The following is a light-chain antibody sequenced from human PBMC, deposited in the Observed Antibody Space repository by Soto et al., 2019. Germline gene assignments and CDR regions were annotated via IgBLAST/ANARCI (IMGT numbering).Light chain of an antibody. J-gene: IGKJ4*01. CDR1: QSVNIN. Sequence: EIAMTQSPVTLSASPGERVTLSCRASQSVNINLAWYQQRPGQAPRALIYGASNRASGIPDRFSGSGSGTDFTLTISSLEPDDFALYYCQQYKDWPPLTFGGGNRVEIK. CDR3: QQYKDWPPLT. CDR2: GAS. V-gene: IGKV3D-15*01.